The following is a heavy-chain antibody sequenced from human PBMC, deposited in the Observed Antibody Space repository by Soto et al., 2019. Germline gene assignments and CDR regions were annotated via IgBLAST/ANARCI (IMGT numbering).Heavy chain of an antibody. J-gene: IGHJ4*02. CDR2: IWYDGSNK. Sequence: GGSLRLSCAASGFTFSSYGMHWVRQAPGKGLEWVAVIWYDGSNKYYADSVKGRFTISRDNSKNTLYLQMNSLRAEDTAVYYCARDRGEVVVTALGYWGQGTLVTVSS. CDR3: ARDRGEVVVTALGY. V-gene: IGHV3-33*01. CDR1: GFTFSSYG. D-gene: IGHD2-21*02.